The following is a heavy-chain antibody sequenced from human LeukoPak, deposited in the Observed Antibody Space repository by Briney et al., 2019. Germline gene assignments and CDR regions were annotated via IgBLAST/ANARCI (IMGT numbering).Heavy chain of an antibody. V-gene: IGHV4-39*07. CDR1: GGSISSSSYY. D-gene: IGHD1-1*01. Sequence: SETLSLTCTVSGGSISSSSYYWGWIRQPPGKGLEWIGSIYYSGSTYYNPSLKSRVTISVDTSKNQFSLKLSSVTAADTAVYYCARGTTVEEETNWFDPWGQGTLVTVSS. CDR2: IYYSGST. CDR3: ARGTTVEEETNWFDP. J-gene: IGHJ5*02.